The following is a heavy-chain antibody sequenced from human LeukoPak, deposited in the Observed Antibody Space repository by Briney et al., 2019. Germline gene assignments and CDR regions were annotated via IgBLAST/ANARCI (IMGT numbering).Heavy chain of an antibody. V-gene: IGHV1-69*13. CDR3: ARDVITIFGVVINAFDI. CDR1: RGTFSSYA. J-gene: IGHJ3*02. Sequence: ASVKVSCKASRGTFSSYAISWVRQAPGQGLEWMGGTIPIFGTANYAQKFQGRVTISADESTSTAYMELSSLRSDDTAVYYCARDVITIFGVVINAFDIWGQGTMVTVSS. D-gene: IGHD3-3*01. CDR2: TIPIFGTA.